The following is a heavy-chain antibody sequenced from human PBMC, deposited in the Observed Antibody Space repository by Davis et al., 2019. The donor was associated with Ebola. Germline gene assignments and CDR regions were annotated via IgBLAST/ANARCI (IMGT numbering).Heavy chain of an antibody. Sequence: LRLSCAVSGGSISSGGYSWSWIRQPPGKGLEWIGSIYYSGSTYYNPSLKSRVTISVDTSKNQFSLKLSSVTAADTAVYYCARHPLLWFGGKFDYWGQGTLVTVSS. CDR3: ARHPLLWFGGKFDY. D-gene: IGHD3-10*01. J-gene: IGHJ4*02. V-gene: IGHV4-30-2*03. CDR1: GGSISSGGYS. CDR2: IYYSGST.